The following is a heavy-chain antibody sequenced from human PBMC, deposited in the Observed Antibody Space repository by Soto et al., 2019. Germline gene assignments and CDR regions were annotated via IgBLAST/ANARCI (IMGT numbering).Heavy chain of an antibody. V-gene: IGHV4-34*01. J-gene: IGHJ4*02. CDR1: GGSFSGYY. D-gene: IGHD2-15*01. CDR2: INHSGST. Sequence: NPSETLSLTCAVYGGSFSGYYWSWIRQPPGKGLEWIGEINHSGSTNYNPSLKSRVTISVDTSKNQFSLKLSSVTAADTAVYYCASLGYCSGGSCYGYYWGQGTLVTVSS. CDR3: ASLGYCSGGSCYGYY.